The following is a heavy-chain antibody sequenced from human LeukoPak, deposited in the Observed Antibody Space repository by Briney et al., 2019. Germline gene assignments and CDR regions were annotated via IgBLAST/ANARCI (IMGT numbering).Heavy chain of an antibody. D-gene: IGHD6-13*01. V-gene: IGHV3-53*01. J-gene: IGHJ6*03. Sequence: GGSLRPSCAASGFIVRSNYMGWVRRAPGKGLGWASVIYSGGKTYYADSVKGRFTISRDISKNTLYLQMNSLTAEDTAVYYCAARALAAVTHYMDVWGKGTTVTVSS. CDR1: GFIVRSNY. CDR3: AARALAAVTHYMDV. CDR2: IYSGGKT.